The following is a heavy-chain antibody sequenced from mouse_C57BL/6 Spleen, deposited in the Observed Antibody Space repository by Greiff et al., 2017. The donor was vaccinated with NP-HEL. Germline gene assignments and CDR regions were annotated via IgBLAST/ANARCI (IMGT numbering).Heavy chain of an antibody. J-gene: IGHJ1*03. Sequence: VQLQQPGAELVRPGSSVKLSCKASGYTFTSYWMEWVKQRPGQGLEWIGNIYPSDSETHYNQKFKDKATLTVDKSSSTAYMQLSSLTTEDSAVYYCARSGPPYWYFDVWGTGTTVTVSS. CDR3: ARSGPPYWYFDV. V-gene: IGHV1-61*01. CDR1: GYTFTSYW. D-gene: IGHD4-1*01. CDR2: IYPSDSET.